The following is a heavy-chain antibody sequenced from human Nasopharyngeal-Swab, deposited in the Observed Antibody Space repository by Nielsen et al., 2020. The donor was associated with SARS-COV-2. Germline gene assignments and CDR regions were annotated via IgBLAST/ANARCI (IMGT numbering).Heavy chain of an antibody. CDR2: SSPTNGNT. CDR1: GYSFTSYW. J-gene: IGHJ4*02. V-gene: IGHV1-18*04. Sequence: GESLKISCQGSGYSFTSYWIAWVRQAPGQGLEWMGWSSPTNGNTNYALNFQGRVTMTADTSTNTAYMELRSLRYDDTAVYYCARDPGAATLDYWGQGSLVTVSS. D-gene: IGHD3-10*01. CDR3: ARDPGAATLDY.